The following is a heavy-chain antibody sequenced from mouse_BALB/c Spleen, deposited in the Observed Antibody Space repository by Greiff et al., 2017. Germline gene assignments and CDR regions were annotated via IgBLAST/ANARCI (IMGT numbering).Heavy chain of an antibody. CDR1: GFTFSSYA. Sequence: EVQGVESGGGLVKPGGSLKLSCAASGFTFSSYAMSWVRQTPEKRLEWVASISSGGSTYYPDSVKGRFTISRDNARNILYLQMSSLRSEDTAMYYCARPYGYDEYYFDYWGQGTTLTVSS. CDR3: ARPYGYDEYYFDY. D-gene: IGHD2-2*01. CDR2: ISSGGST. V-gene: IGHV5-6-5*01. J-gene: IGHJ2*01.